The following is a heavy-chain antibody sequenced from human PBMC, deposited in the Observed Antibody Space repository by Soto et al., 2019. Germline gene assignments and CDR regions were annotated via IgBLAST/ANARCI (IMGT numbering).Heavy chain of an antibody. V-gene: IGHV3-74*01. J-gene: IGHJ4*02. CDR2: INSDGSST. D-gene: IGHD2-21*02. CDR1: RFTFSSYW. CDR3: ARPRPYCGGDCPDS. Sequence: EVQLVESGGSLVQPGGSLRLSCAASRFTFSSYWMDWVSQAPGKRLVWVSRINSDGSSTSYADSVKGRFTISRDNAKNTLYLQMNSLRADDTAVYYCARPRPYCGGDCPDSWGQGTLVTVSS.